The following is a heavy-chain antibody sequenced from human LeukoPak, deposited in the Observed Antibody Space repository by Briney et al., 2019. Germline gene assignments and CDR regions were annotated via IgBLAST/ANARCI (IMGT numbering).Heavy chain of an antibody. J-gene: IGHJ4*02. D-gene: IGHD6-6*01. CDR1: GFTFSSYW. V-gene: IGHV3-7*01. CDR2: IKQDGNEK. CDR3: ARVYSSSSGRALDY. Sequence: GGSLRLSCAASGFTFSSYWMSWVRQAPGKGLEWVANIKQDGNEKYYVDSVKGRFTISRDNAKNSLYLRMNSLRAEDTAVYYCARVYSSSSGRALDYWGQGTLVTVSS.